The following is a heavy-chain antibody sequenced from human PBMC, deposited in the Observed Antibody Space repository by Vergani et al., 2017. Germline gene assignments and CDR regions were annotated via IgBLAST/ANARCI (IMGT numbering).Heavy chain of an antibody. CDR3: AKDDNDRAAAGYFDY. CDR2: ISYDGSNK. D-gene: IGHD6-13*01. J-gene: IGHJ4*02. Sequence: QVQLVESGGGVVQPGRSLRLSCAASGFTFSSYGMHWVRQAPGKGLEWVAVISYDGSNKYYAASVKGRFTISRDNSKNTLYLQMNSLRAEDTAVYYCAKDDNDRAAAGYFDYWGQGTLVTVSS. CDR1: GFTFSSYG. V-gene: IGHV3-30*18.